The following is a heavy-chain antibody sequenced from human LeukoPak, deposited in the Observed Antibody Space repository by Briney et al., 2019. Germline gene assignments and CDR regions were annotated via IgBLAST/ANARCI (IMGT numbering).Heavy chain of an antibody. Sequence: KPSETLSLTCTVSGGSISSYYWSWIRQPPGKGLEWIGYIYYSGSTNYNPSLKSRVTISVDTSKNQFSLRLSSVTAADTAVYYCARHGGSYTFDFWGQGVLVTVSS. V-gene: IGHV4-59*01. CDR3: ARHGGSYTFDF. J-gene: IGHJ4*02. CDR2: IYYSGST. CDR1: GGSISSYY. D-gene: IGHD1-26*01.